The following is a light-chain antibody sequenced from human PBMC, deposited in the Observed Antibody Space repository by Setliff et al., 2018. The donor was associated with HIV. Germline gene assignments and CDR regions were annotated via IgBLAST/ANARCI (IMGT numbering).Light chain of an antibody. Sequence: QSALTQPRSVSGSPGQSVTTAWELDRDLGNFNFVSWYQQYPGDAPQLIIYEINNRPSGVSSRFSGSKSGNTASLTISDLQAQDEADYYCGSCTSTSPCAFGTGTKVTVL. CDR3: GSCTSTSPCA. J-gene: IGLJ1*01. CDR2: EIN. CDR1: DLGNFNF. V-gene: IGLV2-14*01.